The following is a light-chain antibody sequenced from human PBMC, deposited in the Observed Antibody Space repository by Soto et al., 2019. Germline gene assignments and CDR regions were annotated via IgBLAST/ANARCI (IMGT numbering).Light chain of an antibody. Sequence: ESVLTQSPATLSLSPGERATLSCRASQSVSSSLAWYQQKPGQAPRLLIYDASNRATGIPARFSGSGSGTDFTLTISSLESEDFAVYYCQQRSNWPLLTFGQGTRLEIK. CDR3: QQRSNWPLLT. CDR2: DAS. J-gene: IGKJ5*01. CDR1: QSVSSS. V-gene: IGKV3-11*01.